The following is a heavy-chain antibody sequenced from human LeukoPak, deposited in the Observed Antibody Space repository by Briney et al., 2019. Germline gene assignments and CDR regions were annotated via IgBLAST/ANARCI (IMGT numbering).Heavy chain of an antibody. D-gene: IGHD1-26*01. V-gene: IGHV3-30*04. CDR2: ISYDGSNK. J-gene: IGHJ4*02. Sequence: PGGSLRLSCAASGFTFSSYAMHWVRQAPGKGLGWVAVISYDGSNKYYADSVKGRFTISRDNSKNTLYLQMNSLRAEDTAVYYCARATEGATANFDYWGQGTLVTVSS. CDR1: GFTFSSYA. CDR3: ARATEGATANFDY.